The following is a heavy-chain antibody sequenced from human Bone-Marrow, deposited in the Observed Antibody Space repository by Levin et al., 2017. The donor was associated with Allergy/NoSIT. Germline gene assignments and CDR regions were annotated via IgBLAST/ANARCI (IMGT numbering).Heavy chain of an antibody. J-gene: IGHJ4*02. V-gene: IGHV4-39*01. CDR3: AILAVADSSVDY. CDR2: IYYSGST. D-gene: IGHD6-19*01. CDR1: GGSTSSSSSY. Sequence: SETLSLTCTVSGGSTSSSSSYSWGWIRQPPGKGLEWIGSIYYSGSTYYNPSLKSRVTISVDTSKNQLSLRLNSVTAADTAVYYCAILAVADSSVDYWGQGTLVTVSS.